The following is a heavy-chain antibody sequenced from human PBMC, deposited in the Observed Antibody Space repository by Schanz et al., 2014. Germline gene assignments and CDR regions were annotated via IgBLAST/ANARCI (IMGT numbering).Heavy chain of an antibody. J-gene: IGHJ5*02. D-gene: IGHD4-4*01. CDR2: INPLSGAT. CDR1: GYTFTDYG. V-gene: IGHV1-2*02. Sequence: QVQLVQSGAEVKKPGASVKVSCKASGYTFTDYGVIWVRQAPGQGFEWMGWINPLSGATDYAPTFQGRVSMTRDTSISTAYMEVTRLVSSDTAVYYCARRGPNCSNNACYHGWFDPWGQGTLVTVSS. CDR3: ARRGPNCSNNACYHGWFDP.